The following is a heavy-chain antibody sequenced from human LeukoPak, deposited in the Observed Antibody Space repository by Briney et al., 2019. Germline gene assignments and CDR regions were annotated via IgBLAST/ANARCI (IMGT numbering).Heavy chain of an antibody. CDR3: ARDWRVLRYFDWLALGNYYMDV. Sequence: ASVKVSCKASGYTFTGYYMHWVRQAPGQGLEWMGWINPNSGGTNYAQKFQGRVTMTRDTSISTAYMELSRLRSDDTAVYYCARDWRVLRYFDWLALGNYYMDVWGKGTTVTISS. V-gene: IGHV1-2*02. CDR1: GYTFTGYY. D-gene: IGHD3-9*01. CDR2: INPNSGGT. J-gene: IGHJ6*03.